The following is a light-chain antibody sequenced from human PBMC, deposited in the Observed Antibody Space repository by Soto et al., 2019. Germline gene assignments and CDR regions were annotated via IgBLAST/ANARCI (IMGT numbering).Light chain of an antibody. V-gene: IGKV1-39*01. Sequence: EIQLTQSPSSLSASGGDRATLPCRATQSISTYLKWYQQKAGLAPKLLIYAASSLQSGVPSRFSGSGSGTDFTLTISSLQPEDFATYYCQQTYSTPPTFGQGTKVDIK. J-gene: IGKJ1*01. CDR1: QSISTY. CDR3: QQTYSTPPT. CDR2: AAS.